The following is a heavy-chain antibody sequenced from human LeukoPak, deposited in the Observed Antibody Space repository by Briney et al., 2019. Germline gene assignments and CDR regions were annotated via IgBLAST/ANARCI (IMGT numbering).Heavy chain of an antibody. J-gene: IGHJ4*02. CDR1: GFTFGSYS. D-gene: IGHD6-13*01. CDR3: ARDSSSLVPLDY. V-gene: IGHV3-21*01. Sequence: GGSLRLSCVASGFTFGSYSMNWVRQTPGKGLEWVSSISSSSSYIYYADSVKGRFTISRDNAKNSLYLQMNSLRAEDTAVYYCARDSSSLVPLDYWGQGTLVTVSS. CDR2: ISSSSSYI.